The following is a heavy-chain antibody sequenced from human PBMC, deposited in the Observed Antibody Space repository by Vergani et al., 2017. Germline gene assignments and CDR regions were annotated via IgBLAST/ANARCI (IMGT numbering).Heavy chain of an antibody. J-gene: IGHJ4*02. V-gene: IGHV3-21*01. CDR2: ISSSSSYI. CDR3: ARDKEGWAVTTFFDY. CDR1: GFTFSSYS. Sequence: EVQLVESGGGLVQPGGSLRLSCAASGFTFSSYSMNWVRQAPGKGLEWVSSISSSSSYIYYADSVKGRFTISRDNAKNSLYLQMNSLRAEDTAVYYCARDKEGWAVTTFFDYWGQGTLVTVSS. D-gene: IGHD4-17*01.